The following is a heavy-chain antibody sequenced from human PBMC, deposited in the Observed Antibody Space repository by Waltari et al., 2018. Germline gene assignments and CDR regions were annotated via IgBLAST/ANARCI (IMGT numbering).Heavy chain of an antibody. CDR2: IYYSGST. CDR1: GGSISSSSYY. J-gene: IGHJ4*02. V-gene: IGHV4-39*07. Sequence: QLQLQESGPGLVKPSETLSLTCTVSGGSISSSSYYWGWLRQPPGKGLEWIGSIYYSGSTYYNPSLKSRVTISVDTSKNQFSLKLSSVTAADTAVYYCARGRRVGSAPASYWGQGTLVTVSS. D-gene: IGHD6-25*01. CDR3: ARGRRVGSAPASY.